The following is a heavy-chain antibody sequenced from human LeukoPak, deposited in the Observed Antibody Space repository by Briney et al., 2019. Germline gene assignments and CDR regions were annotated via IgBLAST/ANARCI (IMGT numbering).Heavy chain of an antibody. Sequence: GGSLRLSCAASGFTFSDYYMSWLRLAPGKGLEWVSYISSSGVTIYYADSVKGRFTISRDSAQNSLYLQMNSLRAEDTAMYYCAREVGYSYGLSPIDYWGQGTLVIVSS. CDR2: ISSSGVTI. CDR1: GFTFSDYY. J-gene: IGHJ4*02. CDR3: AREVGYSYGLSPIDY. D-gene: IGHD5-18*01. V-gene: IGHV3-11*04.